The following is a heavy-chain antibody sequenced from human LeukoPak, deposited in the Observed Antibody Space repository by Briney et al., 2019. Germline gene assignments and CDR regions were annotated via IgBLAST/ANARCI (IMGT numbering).Heavy chain of an antibody. Sequence: GGSLRLSCAASGFTFSSYAMHWVRQAPGKGLEWVAVISYDGSNKYYADSVKGRFTISRDNSKNTLYLQMNSLRAEYTAVYYCARDSYGMDVWGQGTTVTVSS. CDR1: GFTFSSYA. CDR3: ARDSYGMDV. CDR2: ISYDGSNK. V-gene: IGHV3-30-3*01. J-gene: IGHJ6*02.